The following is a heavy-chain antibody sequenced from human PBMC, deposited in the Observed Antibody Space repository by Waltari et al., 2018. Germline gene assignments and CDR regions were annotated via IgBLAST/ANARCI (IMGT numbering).Heavy chain of an antibody. J-gene: IGHJ5*02. CDR2: IYYSGSI. Sequence: QLQLQESGPGLVKPSETLSLTCSVSGGSISSSRYYWGWIRQSPGKGLEWIGSIYYSGSIYYNPTLPRRVTISGDTSKNQFSLNLSSVTAADTAVYYCARHWKRNGYRFDPWGQGTRVNVSS. D-gene: IGHD5-12*01. V-gene: IGHV4-39*01. CDR1: GGSISSSRYY. CDR3: ARHWKRNGYRFDP.